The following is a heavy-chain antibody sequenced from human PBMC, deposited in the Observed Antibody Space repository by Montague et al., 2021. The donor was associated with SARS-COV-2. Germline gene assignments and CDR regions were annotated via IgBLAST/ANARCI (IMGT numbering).Heavy chain of an antibody. J-gene: IGHJ3*02. CDR2: ISTSSPYI. CDR1: GFTFSKYS. D-gene: IGHD5/OR15-5a*01. V-gene: IGHV3-21*01. CDR3: ARALSASYSVGGDSFDI. Sequence: SLRLSCAASGFTFSKYSMNWVRQAPGKGLEWVSSISTSSPYIYYXXSLKVRFTISRANAKNSLFLQMDSLRAEDTAVYYCARALSASYSVGGDSFDIWGQGTMVTVSS.